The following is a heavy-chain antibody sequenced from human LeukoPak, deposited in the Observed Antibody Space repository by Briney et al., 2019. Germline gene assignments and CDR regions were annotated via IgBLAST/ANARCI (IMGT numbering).Heavy chain of an antibody. CDR3: ARMATVTTSAFDI. CDR1: GFTFSSYS. D-gene: IGHD4-11*01. V-gene: IGHV3-48*01. CDR2: ISSSSSTI. Sequence: GGSLRLSCAASGFTFSSYSMNWVRQAPGKGLERVSYISSSSSTIYYADSVKGRFTISRDNAKNSLYLQMNSLRAEDTAVYYCARMATVTTSAFDIWGQGTMVTVSS. J-gene: IGHJ3*02.